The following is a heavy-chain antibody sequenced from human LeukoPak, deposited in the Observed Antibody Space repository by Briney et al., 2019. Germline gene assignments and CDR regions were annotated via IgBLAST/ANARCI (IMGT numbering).Heavy chain of an antibody. V-gene: IGHV4-61*01. D-gene: IGHD5-18*01. CDR2: IYYSGST. Sequence: SETLSLTCTVSGGSVSSGSYYWSWIRQPPGKGLEWIGYIYYSGSTNYNPSLKSRVTISVDTSKNQFSLKLSSVTAADTAVYYCARDRYSYGSNWFDPWGQGTLVTVSS. CDR1: GGSVSSGSYY. J-gene: IGHJ5*02. CDR3: ARDRYSYGSNWFDP.